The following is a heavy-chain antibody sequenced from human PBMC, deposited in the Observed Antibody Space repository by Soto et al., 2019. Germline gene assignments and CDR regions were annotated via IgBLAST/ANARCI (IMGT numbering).Heavy chain of an antibody. CDR3: ARDQGAGIFDY. J-gene: IGHJ4*02. D-gene: IGHD1-26*01. V-gene: IGHV3-7*05. Sequence: EVQLVESGGGLVQPGGSLRLSCAASGFTFSSYWMSWVRQAPGKGLEWVANIKQDGSEKYYVDSVKSRFTISRDNAKNSLYLQMNSLRAEDTAVYYCARDQGAGIFDYWGQGTLVTVSS. CDR2: IKQDGSEK. CDR1: GFTFSSYW.